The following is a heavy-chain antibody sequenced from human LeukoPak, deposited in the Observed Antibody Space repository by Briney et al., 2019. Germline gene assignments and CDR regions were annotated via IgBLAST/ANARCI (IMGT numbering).Heavy chain of an antibody. D-gene: IGHD3-3*01. CDR2: IKQDGSEK. CDR1: GFTFSSYW. Sequence: GGSLRLSCAASGFTFSSYWMSWVRQAPGKGLEWVANIKQDGSEKYYVDSVKGRFTISRDNAKNSLYLQMNSLRAEDTAVYYCARDAAYYDFWSGFCYYYYMDVWGKGTTVTVSS. J-gene: IGHJ6*03. CDR3: ARDAAYYDFWSGFCYYYYMDV. V-gene: IGHV3-7*01.